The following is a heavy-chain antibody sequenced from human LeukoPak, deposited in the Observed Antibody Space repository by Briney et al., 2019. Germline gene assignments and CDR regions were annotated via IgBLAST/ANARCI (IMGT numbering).Heavy chain of an antibody. J-gene: IGHJ4*02. CDR3: TRVGYIDEGIDY. CDR2: INHNGNVN. V-gene: IGHV3-7*04. CDR1: GFTFSSYW. D-gene: IGHD5-24*01. Sequence: PGGSLRLSCAASGFTFSSYWMNWAGQAPGKGLEWVASINHNGNVNYYVDSVKGRFTISRDNAKNSLYLQMNSLRAEDTAIYYCTRVGYIDEGIDYWGQGTLVTVSS.